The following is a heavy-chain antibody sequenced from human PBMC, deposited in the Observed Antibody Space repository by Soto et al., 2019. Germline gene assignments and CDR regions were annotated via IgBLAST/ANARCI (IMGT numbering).Heavy chain of an antibody. CDR1: GGSISSGGYS. V-gene: IGHV4-30-2*01. D-gene: IGHD5-12*01. Sequence: QLQLQESGSGLVKPSQTLSLTCAVSGGSISSGGYSWSWIRQPPGKGLEWIGYIHHSGSTYYNPSLKSRVTISAARSKNQFSLKLSSVTAADTAVYYCAAGGGLPRYYWGQGTLVTVSS. J-gene: IGHJ4*02. CDR2: IHHSGST. CDR3: AAGGGLPRYY.